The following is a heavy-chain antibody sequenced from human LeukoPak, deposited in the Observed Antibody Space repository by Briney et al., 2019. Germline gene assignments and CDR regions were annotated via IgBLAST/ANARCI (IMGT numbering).Heavy chain of an antibody. J-gene: IGHJ6*02. CDR3: ARDLGWSLGYGMDV. D-gene: IGHD6-19*01. Sequence: GGSLRLSCAASGFTFSSYGMHWVRQAPGKGLEWVAVISYDGSNKYYADSVKGRFTISRDNSKNTLYLQMNSLRAEDTAVYYCARDLGWSLGYGMDVWGQGTTVTVSS. V-gene: IGHV3-30*03. CDR2: ISYDGSNK. CDR1: GFTFSSYG.